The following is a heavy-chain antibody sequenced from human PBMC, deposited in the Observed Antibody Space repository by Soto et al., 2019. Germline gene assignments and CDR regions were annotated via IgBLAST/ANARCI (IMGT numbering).Heavy chain of an antibody. CDR2: IYHSGST. J-gene: IGHJ5*02. V-gene: IGHV4-30-2*01. Sequence: SETLSLTCAVSGGSISSGGYSWSWIRQPPGKGLEWIGYIYHSGSTNYNPSLKSRVTISVDTSKNQFSLKLSSVTAADTAVYYCARHAYYDFWSGYYAWFDPWGQGTLVTVSS. CDR3: ARHAYYDFWSGYYAWFDP. CDR1: GGSISSGGYS. D-gene: IGHD3-3*01.